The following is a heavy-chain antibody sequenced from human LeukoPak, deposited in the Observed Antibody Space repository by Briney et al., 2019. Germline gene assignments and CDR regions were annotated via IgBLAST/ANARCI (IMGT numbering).Heavy chain of an antibody. Sequence: SETLSLTCAVYGGSFSAYYWSWIRQPPGKGLEWIGEINHSGSTNYNPSLKSRVTISEDTSKNQFSLKLSSVTAADTAVYYCATKGQNYDFWSGYSRSDAFDIWGQGTMVTVSS. CDR2: INHSGST. D-gene: IGHD3-3*01. CDR1: GGSFSAYY. V-gene: IGHV4-34*01. CDR3: ATKGQNYDFWSGYSRSDAFDI. J-gene: IGHJ3*02.